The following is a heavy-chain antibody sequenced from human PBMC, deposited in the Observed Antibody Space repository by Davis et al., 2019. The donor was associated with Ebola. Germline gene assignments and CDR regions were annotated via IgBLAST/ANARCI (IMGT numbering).Heavy chain of an antibody. CDR2: ST. Sequence: STSYADSVRGRFTISRDNSKNTLYLQMISLRVEDTALYYCARDVADASGNWFDPWGPGTLVTVSS. V-gene: IGHV3-23*01. CDR3: ARDVADASGNWFDP. D-gene: IGHD2-21*01. J-gene: IGHJ5*02.